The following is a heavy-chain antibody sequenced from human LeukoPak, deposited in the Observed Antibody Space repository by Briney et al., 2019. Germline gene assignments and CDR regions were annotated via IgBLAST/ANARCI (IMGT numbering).Heavy chain of an antibody. V-gene: IGHV3-23*01. CDR2: ISGSGDTT. D-gene: IGHD3-10*01. Sequence: PGGSLRLSCAASGFTFSSYAMNWVRQAPGKGLEWVSAISGSGDTTYYADSVKGRFTISRDNSKNTLYLQMNSLRAEDTAVYYCARDFAYGSGSYYFDYWGQGTLVTVSS. CDR1: GFTFSSYA. J-gene: IGHJ4*02. CDR3: ARDFAYGSGSYYFDY.